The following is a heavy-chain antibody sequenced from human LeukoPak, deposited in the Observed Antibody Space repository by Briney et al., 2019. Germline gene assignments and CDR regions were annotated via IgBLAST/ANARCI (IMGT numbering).Heavy chain of an antibody. J-gene: IGHJ4*02. CDR1: GFTFSSYA. Sequence: PGGSLRLSCAASGFTFSSYAMHWVRQAPGKGLEWVAVISYDGSNKYYADSVKGRFTISRDNSKNTLYLQMNSLRAEDTAVYYCARDRGVAAIFDYWGQGTLVTVSS. D-gene: IGHD6-6*01. V-gene: IGHV3-30-3*01. CDR2: ISYDGSNK. CDR3: ARDRGVAAIFDY.